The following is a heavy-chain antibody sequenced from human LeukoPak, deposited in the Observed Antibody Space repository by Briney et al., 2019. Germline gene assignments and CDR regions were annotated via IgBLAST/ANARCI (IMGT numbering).Heavy chain of an antibody. J-gene: IGHJ6*02. CDR1: GGSISSYY. CDR3: ARGYYCSGGSCFWDV. D-gene: IGHD2-15*01. CDR2: VYTSGS. V-gene: IGHV4-4*07. Sequence: NPSETLSLTCTVSGGSISSYYWSWIRQPAGKGQEWIGRVYTSGSIYNPSLKSRVTMSVDTSTNNFSLRLSSVTAADTAVYYCARGYYCSGGSCFWDVWGQGTTVTVSS.